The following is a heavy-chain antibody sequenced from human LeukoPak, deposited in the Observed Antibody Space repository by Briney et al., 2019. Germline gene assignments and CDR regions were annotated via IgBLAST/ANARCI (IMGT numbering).Heavy chain of an antibody. D-gene: IGHD6-13*01. CDR1: GGTFGSYA. CDR2: IIPILGIA. Sequence: GASVKVSCKASGGTFGSYAISWVRQAPGQGLEWMGRIIPILGIANYVQKFQGRVTITADKSTSTAYMELSSLRSEDTAVYYCARHFSGAAAPLPFDYWGQGTLVTVSS. V-gene: IGHV1-69*04. J-gene: IGHJ4*02. CDR3: ARHFSGAAAPLPFDY.